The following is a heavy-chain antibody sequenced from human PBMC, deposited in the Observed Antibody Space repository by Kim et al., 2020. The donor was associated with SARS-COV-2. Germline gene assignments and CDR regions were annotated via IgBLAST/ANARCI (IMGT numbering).Heavy chain of an antibody. CDR3: ARDLGSHGPPYYLDY. CDR2: ISTSSSYL. J-gene: IGHJ4*02. V-gene: IGHV3-21*01. Sequence: GGSLRLSCAASGFTLSSYSLNWVRQAPGKGLEWVSSISTSSSYLYYADSVKGRFTISRDNARNSLYLQMNSLRVEDTAVYYCARDLGSHGPPYYLDYWGQGSLVTVSS. CDR1: GFTLSSYS. D-gene: IGHD3-16*01.